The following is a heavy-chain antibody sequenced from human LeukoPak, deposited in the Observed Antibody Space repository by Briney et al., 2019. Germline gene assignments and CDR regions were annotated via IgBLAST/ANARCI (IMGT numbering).Heavy chain of an antibody. CDR3: ASAVYAMDYYYYGMDV. D-gene: IGHD2-8*01. CDR1: GGTFSSYT. CDR2: IIPILGIA. J-gene: IGHJ6*02. V-gene: IGHV1-69*02. Sequence: SVKVSCKAPGGTFSSYTISWVRQAPGQGLEWMGRIIPILGIANYAQKFQGRVTITADKSTSTAYMELSSLRSEDTAVYYCASAVYAMDYYYYGMDVWGQGTTVTVSS.